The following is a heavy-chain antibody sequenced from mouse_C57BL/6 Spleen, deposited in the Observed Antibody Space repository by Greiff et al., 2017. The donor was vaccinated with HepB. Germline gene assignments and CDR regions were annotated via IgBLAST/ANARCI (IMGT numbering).Heavy chain of an antibody. Sequence: QVQLQQSGAELVKPGASVKLSCKASGYTFTSYWMHWVKQRPGQGLEWIGMIHPNSGSTNYNEKFKSKATLTVDKSSSAAYMPLSSLTSEDSAVYYCARNYYGSRGIFDYWGQGTTLTVSS. D-gene: IGHD1-1*01. CDR3: ARNYYGSRGIFDY. V-gene: IGHV1-64*01. CDR2: IHPNSGST. CDR1: GYTFTSYW. J-gene: IGHJ2*01.